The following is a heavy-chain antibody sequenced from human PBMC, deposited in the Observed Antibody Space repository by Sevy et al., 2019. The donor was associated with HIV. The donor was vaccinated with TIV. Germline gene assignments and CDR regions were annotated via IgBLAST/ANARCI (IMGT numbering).Heavy chain of an antibody. J-gene: IGHJ3*02. CDR2: IRQDGSEK. CDR1: EFTFSSYW. CDR3: AGDPTYYYERSGYYEALDI. Sequence: GGSLRLSCAGSEFTFSSYWMTWVRQAPGKGLEWVANIRQDGSEKYYADSVKGRFTISRDNAKNSLYLQMNSLRAEDTAVYYWAGDPTYYYERSGYYEALDIWGQGTMVTVSS. D-gene: IGHD3-22*01. V-gene: IGHV3-7*01.